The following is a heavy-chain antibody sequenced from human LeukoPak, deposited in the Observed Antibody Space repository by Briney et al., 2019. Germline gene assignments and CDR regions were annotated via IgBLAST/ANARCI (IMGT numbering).Heavy chain of an antibody. V-gene: IGHV3-30*01. Sequence: PGKSLSLSCAASGFTFSNYAMHWVRQAPGKGLEWVALMSYDGSHQYYADSVKGRFTISRDNSNNTVFLQMNSLRTEDTAVYYCARQRVGFFRSWGLGTLVTVSS. CDR2: MSYDGSHQ. CDR1: GFTFSNYA. J-gene: IGHJ5*02. CDR3: ARQRVGFFRS. D-gene: IGHD2-15*01.